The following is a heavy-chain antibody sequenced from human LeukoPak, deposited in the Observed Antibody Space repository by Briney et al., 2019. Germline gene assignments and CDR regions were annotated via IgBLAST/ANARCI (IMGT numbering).Heavy chain of an antibody. D-gene: IGHD2-2*01. CDR2: IKQDGSEK. Sequence: GGSLRLSCAASGFTFSSYWMSWVRQAPGKGLEWVANIKQDGSEKYYVDSVKGRFTISRDNAKNSLYLQMNSLRAEDTAVYYCARDILCSSTSCHDGYWFDPWGQGTLVTVSS. J-gene: IGHJ5*02. CDR3: ARDILCSSTSCHDGYWFDP. V-gene: IGHV3-7*01. CDR1: GFTFSSYW.